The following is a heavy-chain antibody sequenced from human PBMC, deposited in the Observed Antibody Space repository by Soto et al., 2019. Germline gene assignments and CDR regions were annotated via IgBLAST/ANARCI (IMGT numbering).Heavy chain of an antibody. CDR1: GGTFSSYA. D-gene: IGHD2-21*02. V-gene: IGHV1-69*13. Sequence: SVKVSCKASGGTFSSYAISWVRQAPGQGLEWMGGIIPIFGTANYAQKFQGRVTITADESTSTAYMELSSLRSEDTAVYYCARHGPEALTRGMDVWGQGTTVTVS. CDR2: IIPIFGTA. CDR3: ARHGPEALTRGMDV. J-gene: IGHJ6*02.